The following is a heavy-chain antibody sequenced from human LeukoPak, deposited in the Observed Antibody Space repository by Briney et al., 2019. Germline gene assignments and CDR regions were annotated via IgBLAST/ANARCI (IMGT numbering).Heavy chain of an antibody. Sequence: ASVKVSCKASGYTFTSYGISWVRQAPGQGLEWMGWISAYNGNTNYAQKLQGRVTMISDSSTSTAYMELRSLRSDDTAVYYCARDYRRRLWFGELLLRGDIDAFDIWGQGTMVTVSS. J-gene: IGHJ3*02. V-gene: IGHV1-18*04. D-gene: IGHD3-10*01. CDR3: ARDYRRRLWFGELLLRGDIDAFDI. CDR1: GYTFTSYG. CDR2: ISAYNGNT.